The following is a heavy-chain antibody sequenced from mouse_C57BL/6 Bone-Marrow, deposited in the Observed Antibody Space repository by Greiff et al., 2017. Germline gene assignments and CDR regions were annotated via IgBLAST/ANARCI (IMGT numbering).Heavy chain of an antibody. D-gene: IGHD2-3*01. CDR3: ARWLLNWYFDV. CDR2: ISGGSSTI. J-gene: IGHJ1*03. Sequence: EVKLVESGGGLVKPGGSLKLSCAASGFTFSDYGMHWVRRAPEKGREWVAYISGGSSTIYYADTVKGRFTISRDNAKNTLFLQMTSLRSEDTAMYYCARWLLNWYFDVWGTGTTVTVSS. V-gene: IGHV5-17*01. CDR1: GFTFSDYG.